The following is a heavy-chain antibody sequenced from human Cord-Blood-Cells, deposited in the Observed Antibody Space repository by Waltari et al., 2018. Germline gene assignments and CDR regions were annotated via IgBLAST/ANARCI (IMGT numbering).Heavy chain of an antibody. Sequence: SYGMHWVRQAPGKGLEWVAVISYDGSNKYYADSVKGRFTISRDNSKNTLYLQMNSLRAEDTAVYYCAKSTGYSGYDYYFDYWGQGTLVTVSS. CDR3: AKSTGYSGYDYYFDY. D-gene: IGHD5-12*01. CDR2: ISYDGSNK. V-gene: IGHV3-30*18. CDR1: SYG. J-gene: IGHJ4*02.